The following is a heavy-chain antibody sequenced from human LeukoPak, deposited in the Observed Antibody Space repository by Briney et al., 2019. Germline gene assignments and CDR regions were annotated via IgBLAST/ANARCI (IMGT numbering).Heavy chain of an antibody. D-gene: IGHD3-22*01. CDR2: INPNSGGT. CDR1: GYTFTGYY. V-gene: IGHV1-2*02. J-gene: IGHJ4*02. Sequence: ASVKVSCKASGYTFTGYYMHWVRQAPGQGLEWMGWINPNSGGTNYAQKFQGRVTMTRDTSISTAYMELSRLRSDDTAVYYCARDLHGEYYDSSGLNYWGQGTLVTVSS. CDR3: ARDLHGEYYDSSGLNY.